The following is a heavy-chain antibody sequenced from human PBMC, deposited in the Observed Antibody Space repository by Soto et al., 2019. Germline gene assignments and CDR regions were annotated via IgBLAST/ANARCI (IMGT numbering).Heavy chain of an antibody. V-gene: IGHV3-33*01. J-gene: IGHJ6*02. CDR1: GFTFSLYG. Sequence: ESGGGVVQPGRSLRLSCAASGFTFSLYGMHWVRQAPGKGLEWVAVIWYDGSNKFYADSVKGLFTISRDNSKNTLYLQMNSLRDEDTAVYYCARGLRGISFYGMDVWGQGTTVIVSS. D-gene: IGHD3-16*01. CDR2: IWYDGSNK. CDR3: ARGLRGISFYGMDV.